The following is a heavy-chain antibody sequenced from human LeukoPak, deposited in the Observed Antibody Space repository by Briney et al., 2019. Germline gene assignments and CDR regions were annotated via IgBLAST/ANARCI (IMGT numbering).Heavy chain of an antibody. D-gene: IGHD3-10*01. Sequence: GGSLRLSCAASGFTFTSYSMNWVRQAPGKGLEWVSSISSSSSYIYYAGSVKGRFTISRDNAKNSLYLQMNSLRVDDTAVYYCARGGPLGDTNRFDFWGQGSLVTVSS. CDR1: GFTFTSYS. V-gene: IGHV3-21*01. CDR3: ARGGPLGDTNRFDF. CDR2: ISSSSSYI. J-gene: IGHJ4*02.